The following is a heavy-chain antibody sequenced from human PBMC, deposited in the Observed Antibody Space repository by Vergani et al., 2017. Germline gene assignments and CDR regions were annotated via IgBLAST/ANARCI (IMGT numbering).Heavy chain of an antibody. CDR3: ARDKGGYCSSTSCYSPGWFDP. CDR2: IYYSGST. CDR1: GGSISSGGYY. D-gene: IGHD2-2*02. Sequence: QVQLQESGPGLVKPSQTLSLTCTVSGGSISSGGYYWSWIRQHPGKGLEWIGYIYYSGSTYSNPSLKSRVTISVDTSKNQFSLKLSSVTAADTAVYYCARDKGGYCSSTSCYSPGWFDPWGQGTLVTVSS. V-gene: IGHV4-31*03. J-gene: IGHJ5*02.